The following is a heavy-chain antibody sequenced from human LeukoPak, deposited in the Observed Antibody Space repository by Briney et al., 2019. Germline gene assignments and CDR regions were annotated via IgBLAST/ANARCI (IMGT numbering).Heavy chain of an antibody. V-gene: IGHV3-15*01. CDR2: IKSKTDGGTA. J-gene: IGHJ6*03. Sequence: PGGSLRLSCTASGFTFGDYAMSWVRQAPGKGLEWVGRIKSKTDGGTADYAAPVRGRFTMWRDDARSALYLQMNSLQTEDTAVYYCTPDLMDVWGKGTTVTVSS. CDR1: GFTFGDYA. CDR3: TPDLMDV.